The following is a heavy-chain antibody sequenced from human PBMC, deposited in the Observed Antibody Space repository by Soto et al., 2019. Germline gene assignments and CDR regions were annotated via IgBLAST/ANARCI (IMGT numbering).Heavy chain of an antibody. V-gene: IGHV4-30-4*01. CDR1: GGSISSGDYY. J-gene: IGHJ6*02. CDR3: ARDQREYYYDSSGDYYYYGMDV. CDR2: IYYSGST. D-gene: IGHD3-22*01. Sequence: PSETLSLTCTVSGGSISSGDYYWSWIRQPPGKGLEWIGYIYYSGSTYYNPSLKSRVTISVDTSKNQFSLKLSSVTAADTAVYYWARDQREYYYDSSGDYYYYGMDVWGQGTTVTVSS.